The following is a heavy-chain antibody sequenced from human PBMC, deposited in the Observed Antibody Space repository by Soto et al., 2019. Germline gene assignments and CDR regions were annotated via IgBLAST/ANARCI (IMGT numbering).Heavy chain of an antibody. CDR3: AHRRGVVPAALGSRWFDP. Sequence: QITLKESGPTLVKPTQTLTLTCTFSGFSLSTSGVGVGWIRQPPGKALEWLALIYWDDDKRYSPSLMSRLTITKDTSKNQVVLTMTNMDPVDTATYYCAHRRGVVPAALGSRWFDPWGQGTLVTVSS. J-gene: IGHJ5*02. D-gene: IGHD2-2*01. V-gene: IGHV2-5*02. CDR1: GFSLSTSGVG. CDR2: IYWDDDK.